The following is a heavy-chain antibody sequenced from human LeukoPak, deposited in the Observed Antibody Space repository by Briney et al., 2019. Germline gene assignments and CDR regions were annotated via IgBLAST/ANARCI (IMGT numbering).Heavy chain of an antibody. V-gene: IGHV1-8*01. CDR3: AREGHHIAAAGTYPENWFDP. CDR1: GYTFTSYD. Sequence: ASVKVSCKASGYTFTSYDINWVRQATGQGLEWMGWMNPNSGNTGYAQKFQGRVTMTRNTSISTAYMELSSLRSEDTAVYYCAREGHHIAAAGTYPENWFDPWGQETLVTVSS. CDR2: MNPNSGNT. J-gene: IGHJ5*02. D-gene: IGHD6-13*01.